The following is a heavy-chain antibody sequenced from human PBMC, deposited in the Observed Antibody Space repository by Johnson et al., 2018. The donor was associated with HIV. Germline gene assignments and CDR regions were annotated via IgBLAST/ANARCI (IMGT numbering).Heavy chain of an antibody. CDR3: ARDASGSYSRAQSISDAFDI. Sequence: VQLVESGGGLVQPGGSLRLSCAASGFTFSSYDMHWVRQATGKGLEWVSAIGTAGDTYYPGSVKGRFTISRENAKNSLYLQMNSLRAGDTAVYYCARDASGSYSRAQSISDAFDIWGQGTMVTVSS. D-gene: IGHD1-26*01. J-gene: IGHJ3*02. V-gene: IGHV3-13*01. CDR2: IGTAGDT. CDR1: GFTFSSYD.